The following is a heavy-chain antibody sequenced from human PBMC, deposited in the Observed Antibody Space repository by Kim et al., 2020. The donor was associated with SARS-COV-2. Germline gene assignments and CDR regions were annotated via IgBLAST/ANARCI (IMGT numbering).Heavy chain of an antibody. CDR2: IYNSGST. CDR3: ARASCSSDSCYKFDP. D-gene: IGHD2-2*02. CDR1: GGSISRYY. Sequence: SETLSLTCTVSGGSISRYYWSWIRQPPGKGLEWIAYIYNSGSTNYTPSLKSRVTISVDTSKNQFSLKLSSVTAADTAAYYCARASCSSDSCYKFDPWGQG. V-gene: IGHV4-59*13. J-gene: IGHJ5*02.